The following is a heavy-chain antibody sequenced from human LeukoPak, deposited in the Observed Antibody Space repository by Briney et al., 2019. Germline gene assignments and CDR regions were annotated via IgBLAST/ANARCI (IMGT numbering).Heavy chain of an antibody. CDR1: GGSSSGYY. CDR2: INHSGRT. D-gene: IGHD4-23*01. V-gene: IGHV4-34*01. Sequence: SETLSLTCAVYGGSSSGYYWSWIRQPPAKGLGWIGEINHSGRTNYNPSLKSRVTISVDPSKHQFSLKLSSVTAADAAVYYCARGMGSTVVTPRYFDYWGQGTLVSVFS. J-gene: IGHJ4*02. CDR3: ARGMGSTVVTPRYFDY.